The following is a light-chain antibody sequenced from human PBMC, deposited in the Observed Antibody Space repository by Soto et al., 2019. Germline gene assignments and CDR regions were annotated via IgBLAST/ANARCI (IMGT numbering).Light chain of an antibody. V-gene: IGLV1-44*01. CDR1: RSNVGSTT. CDR3: ASWDDSLNSYV. CDR2: TND. Sequence: QSVLTQPPSVSGTPGQRVTIGCSGRRSNVGSTTVSWYQQLPRTAPRLLIHTNDQRPSGVPDRFSGSKSDSSASLAISGLQSEDEADYYCASWDDSLNSYVLGSRTKLPVL. J-gene: IGLJ1*01.